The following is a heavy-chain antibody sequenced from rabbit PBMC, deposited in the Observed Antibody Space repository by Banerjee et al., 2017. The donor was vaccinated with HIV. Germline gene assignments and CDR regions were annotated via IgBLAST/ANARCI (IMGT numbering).Heavy chain of an antibody. CDR3: ARDLAGVTGWNFNW. V-gene: IGHV1S45*01. CDR1: GFSFSSSYW. Sequence: QEQLEESGGDLVKPEGSLTLTCTASGFSFSSSYWICWVRQAPGKGLEWIACIDAGSGGSTYYASWAKGRFTISKTSSTTVTLQMTSLTAADTATYFCARDLAGVTGWNFNWWGPGTLVTVS. J-gene: IGHJ4*01. D-gene: IGHD4-1*01. CDR2: IDAGSGGST.